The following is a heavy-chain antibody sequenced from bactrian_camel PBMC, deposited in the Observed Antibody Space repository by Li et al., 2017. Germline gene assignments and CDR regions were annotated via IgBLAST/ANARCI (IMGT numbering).Heavy chain of an antibody. CDR3: GQSVDNY. Sequence: QLVESGGGLVQPGGSLRLSCAASGFQFSGYAMSWVRQAPGRGLEWVSAISSGGSTTFYADSVKGRFTISRDNAKNTAYLQMNSLRPEDTAVYYCGQSVDNYWGQGTQVTVS. CDR2: ISSGGSTT. CDR1: GFQFSGYA. V-gene: IGHV3S40*01. J-gene: IGHJ4*01.